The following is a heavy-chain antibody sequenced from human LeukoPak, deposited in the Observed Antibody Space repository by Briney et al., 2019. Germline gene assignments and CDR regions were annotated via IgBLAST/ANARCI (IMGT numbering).Heavy chain of an antibody. D-gene: IGHD5-18*01. V-gene: IGHV3-21*01. CDR2: ITSSSSYI. CDR3: ARTTEYSYGLDY. CDR1: GFTFSSYS. J-gene: IGHJ4*02. Sequence: GGSLRLSCAASGFTFSSYSMNWVRQAPGKGLEWVSSITSSSSYIYYADSVRGRFTISRDNAKNSLYLQMNSLRAEDTAVYYCARTTEYSYGLDYWGQGTLVTVSS.